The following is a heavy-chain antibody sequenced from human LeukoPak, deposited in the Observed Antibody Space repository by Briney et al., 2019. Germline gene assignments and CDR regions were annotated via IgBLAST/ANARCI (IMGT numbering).Heavy chain of an antibody. Sequence: KVSCKASGYTFTTYWIGWVRQMPGKGLEWMGIIYPGDSDSRYSPSFQGQVTISIDKSISTAYLQWSGLKAADTAMYYCARRGNGRFWSGYYDAYYFDYWGQGTLVTVSS. CDR2: IYPGDSDS. CDR3: ARRGNGRFWSGYYDAYYFDY. D-gene: IGHD3-3*01. J-gene: IGHJ4*02. V-gene: IGHV5-51*01. CDR1: GYTFTTYW.